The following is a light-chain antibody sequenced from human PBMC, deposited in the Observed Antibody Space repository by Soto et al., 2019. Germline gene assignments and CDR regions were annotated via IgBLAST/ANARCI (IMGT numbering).Light chain of an antibody. CDR2: KAS. J-gene: IGKJ2*01. CDR1: QSLDDW. CDR3: QQYNRYPYI. V-gene: IGKV1-5*03. Sequence: DIQMTQSPSTLSASVGDRVTITCRASQSLDDWLAWYQQKPGKAPQVLIYKASTLKSGVPSRFSGSGSGTEFTLTVSSLQPDDFATYYCQQYNRYPYIFGQGTKLEIK.